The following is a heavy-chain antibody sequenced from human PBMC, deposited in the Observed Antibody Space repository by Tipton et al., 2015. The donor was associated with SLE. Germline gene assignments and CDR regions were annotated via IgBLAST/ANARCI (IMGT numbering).Heavy chain of an antibody. CDR1: GFTLSPYG. CDR3: ARDWGDAGDYYFDY. D-gene: IGHD4-17*01. J-gene: IGHJ4*02. CDR2: ISWNSVDI. Sequence: SLRLSCAASGFTLSPYGMHWVRQAPGKGLEWVSGISWNSVDIGYADSVKGRFTISRDNAKNSLYLQMNSVRAEDTALYYCARDWGDAGDYYFDYWGQGTLVTVSS. V-gene: IGHV3-9*01.